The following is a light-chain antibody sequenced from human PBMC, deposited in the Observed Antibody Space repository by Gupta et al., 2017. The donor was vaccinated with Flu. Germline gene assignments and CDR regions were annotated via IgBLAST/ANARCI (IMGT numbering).Light chain of an antibody. Sequence: TISCTGTSSDVGTYNRVSWYQQPPGTAPKLIIYEVGNRPSGVPDRFSGSKSDNTASLTISGLQGEDEADYYCSSYTSSSTYVFGTGTKVTVL. CDR2: EVG. CDR3: SSYTSSSTYV. V-gene: IGLV2-18*02. CDR1: SSDVGTYNR. J-gene: IGLJ1*01.